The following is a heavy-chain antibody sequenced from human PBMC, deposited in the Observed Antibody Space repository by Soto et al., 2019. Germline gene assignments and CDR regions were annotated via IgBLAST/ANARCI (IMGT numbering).Heavy chain of an antibody. Sequence: QVQLVQSGAEVKKPGASVKVSCKASGYTFTSYGISWVRQAPGQGLEWMGWISAYNGNTNDAQKLQGRVTMTTDTYTSTAYMELRSLRSDDTAVYYCERDVVGGVVVADVDYWGQGTLVTVSS. J-gene: IGHJ4*02. D-gene: IGHD2-15*01. CDR3: ERDVVGGVVVADVDY. V-gene: IGHV1-18*01. CDR1: GYTFTSYG. CDR2: ISAYNGNT.